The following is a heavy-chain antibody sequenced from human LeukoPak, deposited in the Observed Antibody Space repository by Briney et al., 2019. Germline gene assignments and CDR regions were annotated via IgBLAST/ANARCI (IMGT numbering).Heavy chain of an antibody. J-gene: IGHJ2*01. V-gene: IGHV1-69*13. CDR1: GGTFGSYV. CDR3: AKEGDTALVRGYFDL. Sequence: GASVKVSCKASGGTFGSYVIGWVRQAPGQGLEWMGGIIPIFGTAHYAQKFQGRLTITADESTSTVYMEMSSLRSEDTAMYYCAKEGDTALVRGYFDLWGRGTLVTVSS. D-gene: IGHD5-18*01. CDR2: IIPIFGTA.